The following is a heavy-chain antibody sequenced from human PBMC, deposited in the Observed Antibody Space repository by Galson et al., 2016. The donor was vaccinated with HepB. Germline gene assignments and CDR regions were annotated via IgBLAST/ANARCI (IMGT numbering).Heavy chain of an antibody. J-gene: IGHJ6*02. D-gene: IGHD5-12*01. Sequence: SLRLSCAASGFSIGTNYMNWVRQAPGKGLEWLSVIYRGGSTFYADSVRGRFTIARDSSKNTLYLQMNSLRAEDTAVYYCASDYSGFDRPYNYYGLDVWGQGTTVTVSS. CDR2: IYRGGST. V-gene: IGHV3-53*01. CDR3: ASDYSGFDRPYNYYGLDV. CDR1: GFSIGTNY.